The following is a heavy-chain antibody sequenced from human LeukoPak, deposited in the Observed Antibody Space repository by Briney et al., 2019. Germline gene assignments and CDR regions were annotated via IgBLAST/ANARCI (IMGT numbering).Heavy chain of an antibody. V-gene: IGHV1-69*13. D-gene: IGHD6-13*01. J-gene: IGHJ4*02. CDR1: GGTFSSYA. CDR2: IIPIFGTA. Sequence: ASVKVSCKASGGTFSSYAISWVRQAPGQGLEWKGGIIPIFGTANYAQKFQGRVTITADESTSTAYMELSSLRSEDTAVYYCARVDVAAAGHTPFDYWGQGTLVTVSS. CDR3: ARVDVAAAGHTPFDY.